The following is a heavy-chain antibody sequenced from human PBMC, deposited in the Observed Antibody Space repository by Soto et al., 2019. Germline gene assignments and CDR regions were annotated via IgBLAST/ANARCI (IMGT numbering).Heavy chain of an antibody. CDR1: GFTFNDFA. V-gene: IGHV3-9*01. D-gene: IGHD5-12*01. J-gene: IGHJ3*02. CDR2: IDWNGANI. Sequence: EVQLVESGGGLVQPGRSLRLSCAASGFTFNDFAMHWVRQAPGKGLEWVASIDWNGANIAYAASVEGRFTISRDNVKNTLYLQMNSLRADDTALYYCAKTRGYSGLHDAFDIWAQGTMVTVSS. CDR3: AKTRGYSGLHDAFDI.